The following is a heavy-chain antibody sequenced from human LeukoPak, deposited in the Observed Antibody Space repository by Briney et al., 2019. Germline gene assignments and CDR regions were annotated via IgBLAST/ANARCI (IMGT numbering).Heavy chain of an antibody. CDR2: ISSSSSYI. V-gene: IGHV3-21*01. CDR1: GFTFSSYS. Sequence: MPGGSLRLSCAASGFTFSSYSMNWVRQAPGKGLERVSSISSSSSYIYYADSVKGRFTISRDNAKNSLYLQMNSLRAEDTAVYYCARDFTRYDFWSGEFASYWGQGTLVTVSS. D-gene: IGHD3-3*01. CDR3: ARDFTRYDFWSGEFASY. J-gene: IGHJ4*02.